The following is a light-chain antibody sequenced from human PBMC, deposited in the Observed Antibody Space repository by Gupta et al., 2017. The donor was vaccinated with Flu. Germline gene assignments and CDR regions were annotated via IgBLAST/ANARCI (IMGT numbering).Light chain of an antibody. CDR2: TAS. J-gene: IGKJ1*01. CDR1: QGISNW. Sequence: PSSVSASVGDRVTITCRASQGISNWLDWYQQKPGKAPKVLIHTASKLVSGVPSRFSGSASGTDFTLTISSLQPEDFATYYWQQSKSFPATFGQGTKVEIK. CDR3: QQSKSFPAT. V-gene: IGKV1-12*01.